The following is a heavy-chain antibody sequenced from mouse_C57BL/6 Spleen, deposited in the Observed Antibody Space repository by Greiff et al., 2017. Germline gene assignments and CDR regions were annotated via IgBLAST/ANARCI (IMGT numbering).Heavy chain of an antibody. CDR1: GYTFTDYE. V-gene: IGHV1-15*01. J-gene: IGHJ2*01. CDR2: IDPETGGT. Sequence: VQLQQSGAELVRPGASVTLSCKASGYTFTDYEMHWVKQTPVHGLEWIGAIDPETGGTAYNQKFKGKAILTADKSSRTAYMELRSLTSEDSAVYYCTSSYYGSSWVDYWGQGTTLTVSS. D-gene: IGHD1-1*01. CDR3: TSSYYGSSWVDY.